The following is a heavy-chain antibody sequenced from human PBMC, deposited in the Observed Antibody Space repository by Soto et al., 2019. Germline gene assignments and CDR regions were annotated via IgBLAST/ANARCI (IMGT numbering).Heavy chain of an antibody. CDR3: ARQLPIAIRGGYHYSYGMDV. V-gene: IGHV3-74*01. CDR2: LHSDGRTT. D-gene: IGHD2-2*02. Sequence: PGGSLRLSCAASGPIFSSYWMHWVRQAPGKGLVWVSRLHSDGRTTSYADSVKGRFTISRDNAKNTLYLQMNSLRAEDTAVYYCARQLPIAIRGGYHYSYGMDVWGQGTTVTVSS. CDR1: GPIFSSYW. J-gene: IGHJ6*02.